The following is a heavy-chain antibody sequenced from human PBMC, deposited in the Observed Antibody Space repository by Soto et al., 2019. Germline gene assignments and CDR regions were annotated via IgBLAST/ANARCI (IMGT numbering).Heavy chain of an antibody. CDR1: GGTFSSYA. CDR3: ARGRDSSGYCGADV. Sequence: SVKVFCKASGGTFSSYAISWVRQAPGQGLEWMGGIIPIFGTANYAQKFQGRVTITADESTSTAYMELSSLRSEDTAVYYRARGRDSSGYCGADVWGQGTTVAVSS. J-gene: IGHJ6*02. CDR2: IIPIFGTA. D-gene: IGHD3-22*01. V-gene: IGHV1-69*13.